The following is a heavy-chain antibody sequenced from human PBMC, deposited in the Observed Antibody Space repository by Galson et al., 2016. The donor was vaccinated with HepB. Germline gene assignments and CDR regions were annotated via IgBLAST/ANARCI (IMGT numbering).Heavy chain of an antibody. V-gene: IGHV1-18*01. Sequence: SVKVSCKASGCTFPNYGIMWVRQAPGQGLEWMGWISPYNGNTNYAKKVQGRVTMTTDTPTTTAHMELRSLRSDDTALYYCVRGVYCSGGTCYFRFFDYWGQGTLVTVSS. D-gene: IGHD2-15*01. J-gene: IGHJ4*02. CDR2: ISPYNGNT. CDR1: GCTFPNYG. CDR3: VRGVYCSGGTCYFRFFDY.